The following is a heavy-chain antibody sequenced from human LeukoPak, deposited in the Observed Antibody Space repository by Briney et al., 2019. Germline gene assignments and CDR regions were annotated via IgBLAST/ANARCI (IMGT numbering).Heavy chain of an antibody. J-gene: IGHJ4*02. V-gene: IGHV1-18*01. Sequence: GASVKVSCKASGYTFTSYGVNWVRQAPGQGLEWMGWISAYNGNTNYAQRLQGRVTMTTDTSTGTAYMELRSLRSDDTAVYYCATSAAYSSSFDYWGQGTPVTVSS. CDR3: ATSAAYSSSFDY. CDR1: GYTFTSYG. D-gene: IGHD6-6*01. CDR2: ISAYNGNT.